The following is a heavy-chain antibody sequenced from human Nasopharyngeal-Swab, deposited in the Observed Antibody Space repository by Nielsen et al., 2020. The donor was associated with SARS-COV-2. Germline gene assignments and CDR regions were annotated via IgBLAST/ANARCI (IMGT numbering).Heavy chain of an antibody. J-gene: IGHJ4*02. CDR3: ASSPLDSSGYYYGLDY. V-gene: IGHV3-30-3*01. Sequence: GGSLRLSCAASGLTFSSYAMHWVRQAPGKGLECVAVISYDGSNKYYADSVKGRLTISRDNSKNTLSLQMNSLRAEDTAVYYCASSPLDSSGYYYGLDYWGQGTLVTVSS. CDR1: GLTFSSYA. D-gene: IGHD3-22*01. CDR2: ISYDGSNK.